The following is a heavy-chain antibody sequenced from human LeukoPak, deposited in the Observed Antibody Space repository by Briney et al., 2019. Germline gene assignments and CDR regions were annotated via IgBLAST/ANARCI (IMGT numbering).Heavy chain of an antibody. CDR2: ISTSSTYI. D-gene: IGHD6-13*01. V-gene: IGHV3-21*01. CDR3: ARGLTAVGTQAPNFDY. Sequence: PGGSLRLSCEASGFTLSSHHMNWVRQAPGKGLEWVSSISTSSTYIYYADSMKGRFTISRDNAKNSLYLQMNSLRAEDTAVYYCARGLTAVGTQAPNFDYWGQGTLVTVSS. CDR1: GFTLSSHH. J-gene: IGHJ4*02.